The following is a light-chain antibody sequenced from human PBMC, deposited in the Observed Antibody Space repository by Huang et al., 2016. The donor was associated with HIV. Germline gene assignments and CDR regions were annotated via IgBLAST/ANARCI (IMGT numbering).Light chain of an antibody. CDR1: QSISSW. CDR2: KAS. V-gene: IGKV1-5*03. J-gene: IGKJ4*01. CDR3: HQYNSYPLT. Sequence: DIQMTQSPSTLSASVGDRVTITCRASQSISSWLAWYQQKPGKAPELRIYKASNLETGVPSRFSGNGSGTEFTLTISSLQPDDFATYYCHQYNSYPLTFGGGTKVEIK.